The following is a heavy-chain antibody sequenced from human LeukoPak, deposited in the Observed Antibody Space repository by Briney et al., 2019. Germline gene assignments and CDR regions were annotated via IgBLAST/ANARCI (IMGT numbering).Heavy chain of an antibody. D-gene: IGHD4-23*01. J-gene: IGHJ4*02. V-gene: IGHV5-51*01. CDR1: GYIFTSYW. Sequence: GESLKISCQGSGYIFTSYWITWVRQMPGKGLEWMGIIYPGDSDTKYSPSSQGQVTISADKSISTAYLQWSSLKASDTAMYYCARRSYGGKDFDYWGQGTLVTVSS. CDR2: IYPGDSDT. CDR3: ARRSYGGKDFDY.